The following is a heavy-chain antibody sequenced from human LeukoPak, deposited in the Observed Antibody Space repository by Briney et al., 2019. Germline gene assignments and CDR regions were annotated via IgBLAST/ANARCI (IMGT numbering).Heavy chain of an antibody. CDR2: IYYSGST. CDR3: ARGLATTVIYYYYGMDV. J-gene: IGHJ6*02. D-gene: IGHD4-17*01. V-gene: IGHV4-31*03. Sequence: SETLSLTCTVSGGSISSGGYYWSWIRQHPGKGLEWIGYIYYSGSTYYNPSLKSRVTISVDTSKNQFSLKLSSVTAADTAVYYCARGLATTVIYYYYGMDVWGQGTTVTVSS. CDR1: GGSISSGGYY.